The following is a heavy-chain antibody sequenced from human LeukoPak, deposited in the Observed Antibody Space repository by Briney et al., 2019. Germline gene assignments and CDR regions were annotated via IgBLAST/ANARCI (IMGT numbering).Heavy chain of an antibody. V-gene: IGHV3-43*01. CDR2: ISWDGGST. D-gene: IGHD1-26*01. Sequence: GGSLRLSCAASGFTYDDYTMHWVRPAPGKGVEWVSFISWDGGSTYYADSVKGRFTISRDNSKNSLYLQMNSLRTEDAALYYCAKDSRSGSYRAGYFQHWGQGTLVTVSS. CDR3: AKDSRSGSYRAGYFQH. J-gene: IGHJ1*01. CDR1: GFTYDDYT.